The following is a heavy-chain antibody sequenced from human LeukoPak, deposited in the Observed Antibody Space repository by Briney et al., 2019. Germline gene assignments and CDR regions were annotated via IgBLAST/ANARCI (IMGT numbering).Heavy chain of an antibody. D-gene: IGHD6-19*01. CDR1: GFTFSSYA. CDR2: ISSNGGST. V-gene: IGHV3-64*04. CDR3: ARGAAVAVEAPSY. Sequence: PGGSLRLSCSASGFTFSSYAMHWVRQAPGKGLEYVSAISSNGGSTYYADSVKGRFTISRDNSKNTLYLQMNSLRAEDTAVYYCARGAAVAVEAPSYWGQGTLVTVSS. J-gene: IGHJ4*02.